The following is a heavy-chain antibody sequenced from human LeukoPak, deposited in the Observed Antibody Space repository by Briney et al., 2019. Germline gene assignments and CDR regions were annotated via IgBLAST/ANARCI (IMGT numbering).Heavy chain of an antibody. D-gene: IGHD6-13*01. CDR1: GGTFSSYA. CDR2: IIPIFGTA. Sequence: ASVKVSCKASGGTFSSYAISWVRQAPGQGLEWMGGIIPIFGTANYAQKFQGRVTITADESTSTAYMELSSLRSEDTAVYCCARLAAADHYYYGMDVWGQGTTVTVSS. CDR3: ARLAAADHYYYGMDV. V-gene: IGHV1-69*13. J-gene: IGHJ6*02.